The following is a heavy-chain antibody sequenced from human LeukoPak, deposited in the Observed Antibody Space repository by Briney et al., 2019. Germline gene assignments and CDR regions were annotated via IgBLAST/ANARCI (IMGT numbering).Heavy chain of an antibody. CDR1: GFTFSSYA. Sequence: GGSLRLSRAASGFTFSSYAMSWVRQAPGKGLEWVSAMSGSAGSTYYADSVKGRFTISRDNSKNTLYLQMNSLRAEDTAVYYCARAVDFWSGYPQPNWFDPWGQGTLVTVSS. V-gene: IGHV3-23*01. CDR2: MSGSAGST. CDR3: ARAVDFWSGYPQPNWFDP. J-gene: IGHJ5*02. D-gene: IGHD3-3*01.